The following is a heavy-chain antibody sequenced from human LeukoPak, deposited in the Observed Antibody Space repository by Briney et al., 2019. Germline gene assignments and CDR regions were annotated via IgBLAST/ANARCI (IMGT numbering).Heavy chain of an antibody. Sequence: ASVKVSCKASGYTFTSYAMHWVRQAPGQRLEWMGWINAGNGNTKYSQEFQGRVTITRDTSASTAYMELRSLRSDNTAVYYCARVFVNYFDYWGQGTLVTVSS. J-gene: IGHJ4*02. D-gene: IGHD3-10*02. CDR2: INAGNGNT. CDR1: GYTFTSYA. V-gene: IGHV1-3*01. CDR3: ARVFVNYFDY.